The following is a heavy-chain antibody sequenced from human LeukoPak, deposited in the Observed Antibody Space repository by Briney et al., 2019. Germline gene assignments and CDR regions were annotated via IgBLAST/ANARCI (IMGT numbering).Heavy chain of an antibody. CDR2: INPNSGGT. D-gene: IGHD3-10*01. Sequence: ASVKVSCKASRYTFTGYYMHWVRQAPGQGLEWMGWINPNSGGTNYAQKFQGRVTMTRDTSISTAYMELSRLRSDDTAVYYCARGPSVTMVRGSAFYYYGMDVWGQGTTVTVSS. V-gene: IGHV1-2*02. CDR1: RYTFTGYY. CDR3: ARGPSVTMVRGSAFYYYGMDV. J-gene: IGHJ6*02.